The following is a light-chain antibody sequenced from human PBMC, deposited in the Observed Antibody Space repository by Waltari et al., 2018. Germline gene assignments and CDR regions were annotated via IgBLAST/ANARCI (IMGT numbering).Light chain of an antibody. CDR2: EVT. CDR1: TRDVGRYNY. Sequence: QSALTQPASVSGSPGQSITISCTGTTRDVGRYNYVSWYQCHPGKAPELILYEVTNRPPGVSDRFSGSKSGNTASLSISGLQPEDEADYYCSSYTSIKTPYVVFGGGTKVTVL. V-gene: IGLV2-14*01. CDR3: SSYTSIKTPYVV. J-gene: IGLJ2*01.